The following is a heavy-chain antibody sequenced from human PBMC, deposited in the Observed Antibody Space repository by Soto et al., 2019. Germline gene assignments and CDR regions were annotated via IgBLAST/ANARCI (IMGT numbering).Heavy chain of an antibody. CDR2: ISGSGGST. V-gene: IGHV3-23*01. D-gene: IGHD1-1*01. Sequence: GGSLRLSCAASGFTFSSYAMSWVRQAPGKGLEWVSAISGSGGSTYYTDSVKGRFTISRDNSKNTLYLQMNSLRAEDTAVYYCAKYGNNWNAAFDYWGQGTLVTVSS. CDR1: GFTFSSYA. CDR3: AKYGNNWNAAFDY. J-gene: IGHJ4*02.